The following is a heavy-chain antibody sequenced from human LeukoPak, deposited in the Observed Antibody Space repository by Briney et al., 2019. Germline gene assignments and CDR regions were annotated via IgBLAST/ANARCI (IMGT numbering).Heavy chain of an antibody. D-gene: IGHD4-17*01. V-gene: IGHV4-59*01. J-gene: IGHJ4*02. CDR3: ARSNYDYCDYYFNY. CDR1: GGSISSYY. CDR2: IYYSGST. Sequence: KPSETLSLTCTVSGGSISSYYWSWIRQPPGRGLEWIGYIYYSGSTNYNPSLKSRVSVSVDTSKNQFSLKLSSVTAADTAVYYCARSNYDYCDYYFNYWGQGTLVTVSS.